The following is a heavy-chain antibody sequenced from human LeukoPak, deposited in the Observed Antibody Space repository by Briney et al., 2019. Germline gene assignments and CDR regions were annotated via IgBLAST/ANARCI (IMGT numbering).Heavy chain of an antibody. CDR3: AREYGATTAFDI. Sequence: SETLSLTCTVSGGSISSGGYYWSWIRQHPGKGLEWIGYIYYSGSTYYNPSLKSRVTISVDTSKNQFSLKLSSVTAADTAVYYCAREYGATTAFDIWDQGTMVTVSS. J-gene: IGHJ3*02. D-gene: IGHD1-26*01. CDR1: GGSISSGGYY. CDR2: IYYSGST. V-gene: IGHV4-31*03.